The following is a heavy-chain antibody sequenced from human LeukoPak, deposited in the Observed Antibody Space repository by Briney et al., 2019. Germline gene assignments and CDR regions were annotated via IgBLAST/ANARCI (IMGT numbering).Heavy chain of an antibody. CDR3: AKDGERSLQFIAY. CDR1: GFIFDEYS. CDR2: MSLNSGSI. J-gene: IGHJ4*02. D-gene: IGHD5-24*01. V-gene: IGHV3-9*01. Sequence: SLRLSCAASGFIFDEYSTHWVRQAPGKGLEWVSCMSLNSGSIGYADSVKGRSTISTDNAKNSLYMQIDRTTAQDTALYYCAKDGERSLQFIAYCSQRTLATVYS.